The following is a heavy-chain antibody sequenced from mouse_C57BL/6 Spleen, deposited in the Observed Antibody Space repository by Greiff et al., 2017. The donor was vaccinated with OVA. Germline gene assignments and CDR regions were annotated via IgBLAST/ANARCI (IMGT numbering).Heavy chain of an antibody. D-gene: IGHD3-2*02. Sequence: QVQLKQSGPELVKPGASVKISCKASGYAFSSSWMNWVKQRPGKGLEWIGRIYPGDGDTNYNGKFKGKATLTADKSSSTAYMQLSSLTSEDSAVYFCARGGDSSGYRSDYFDYWGQGTTLTVSS. V-gene: IGHV1-82*01. CDR3: ARGGDSSGYRSDYFDY. J-gene: IGHJ2*01. CDR2: IYPGDGDT. CDR1: GYAFSSSW.